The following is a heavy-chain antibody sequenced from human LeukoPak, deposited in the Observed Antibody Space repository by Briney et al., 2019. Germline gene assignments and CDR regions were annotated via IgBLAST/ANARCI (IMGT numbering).Heavy chain of an antibody. CDR3: ARQGQQQLVINWFDP. V-gene: IGHV4-39*01. Sequence: PSETLSLTCTVSSGSISSSSYYWGWIRQPPGKGLEWIGSIYYSGSTYYNPSLKSRVTISVDTSKNQFSLKLSSVTAADTAVYYCARQGQQQLVINWFDPWGQGTLVTVSS. J-gene: IGHJ5*02. CDR1: SGSISSSSYY. D-gene: IGHD6-13*01. CDR2: IYYSGST.